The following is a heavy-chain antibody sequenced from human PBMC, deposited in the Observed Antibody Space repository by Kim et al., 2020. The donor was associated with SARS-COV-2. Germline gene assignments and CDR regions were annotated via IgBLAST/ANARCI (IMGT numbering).Heavy chain of an antibody. V-gene: IGHV4-39*01. CDR1: GGSITSSSPY. CDR2: VYYSGSA. CDR3: ARRRPGYGMDV. J-gene: IGHJ6*02. Sequence: SETLSLTCTVSGGSITSSSPYWAWIHQPPGKGLEWIGSVYYSGSAYYSPSLKSRVTMSVDTSKNQFSLNLNSVTAADTALYYCARRRPGYGMDVWGQGTT.